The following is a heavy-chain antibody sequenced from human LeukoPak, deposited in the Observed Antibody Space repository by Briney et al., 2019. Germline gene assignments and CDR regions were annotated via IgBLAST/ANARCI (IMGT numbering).Heavy chain of an antibody. CDR3: ARGDAFSGDH. CDR1: GFTFGNFW. Sequence: GGSLRLSCVASGFTFGNFWMSWVRHSPGRGLEWVANIHPEGDEKYHVESVMGRFTISRDNAESSLFLQMNGLRAEDTAVYYCARGDAFSGDHWGQGTLVTISS. J-gene: IGHJ4*02. CDR2: IHPEGDEK. V-gene: IGHV3-7*04.